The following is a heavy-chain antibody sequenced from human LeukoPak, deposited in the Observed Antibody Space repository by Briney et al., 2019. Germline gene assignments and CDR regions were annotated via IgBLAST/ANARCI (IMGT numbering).Heavy chain of an antibody. CDR1: GFTFSSYG. J-gene: IGHJ3*02. D-gene: IGHD4-17*01. CDR2: IKHDGGEK. CDR3: ARGQVTSVTRLAALDN. V-gene: IGHV3-7*04. Sequence: GGSLRLSCAASGFTFSSYGMNWVRQAPGKGLEWVANIKHDGGEKYYVDSVRGRFTISRDNAKNSLDLQMNSLRVDDTAVYYCARGQVTSVTRLAALDNWGQGTMVTVS.